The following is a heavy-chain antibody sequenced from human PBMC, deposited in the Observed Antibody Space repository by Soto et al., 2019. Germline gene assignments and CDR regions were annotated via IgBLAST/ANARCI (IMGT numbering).Heavy chain of an antibody. CDR2: ISHSGST. CDR3: ARAALIGGQQLVRFGY. Sequence: SETLSLTCAVSGGSISSGDDSWSWTRQPPGKGLEWIGYISHSGSTNYNPSLKSRVTISVDKSKNQFSLKLSSVTAADTAVYYCARAALIGGQQLVRFGYWGQGTLVTVSP. V-gene: IGHV4-30-2*01. D-gene: IGHD6-13*01. J-gene: IGHJ4*02. CDR1: GGSISSGDDS.